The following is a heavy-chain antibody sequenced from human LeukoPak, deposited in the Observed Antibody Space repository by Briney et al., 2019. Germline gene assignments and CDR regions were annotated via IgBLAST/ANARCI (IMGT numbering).Heavy chain of an antibody. V-gene: IGHV1-24*01. Sequence: SVXXXCKVSGYTLTELSMHWVRQAPGKGLEWMGGFDPEDGETIYAQKFQGRVTMTEDTSTDTAYMELSSLRSEDTAVYYCATGYSSGWYVYWGQGTLVTVSS. D-gene: IGHD6-19*01. CDR2: FDPEDGET. CDR1: GYTLTELS. CDR3: ATGYSSGWYVY. J-gene: IGHJ4*02.